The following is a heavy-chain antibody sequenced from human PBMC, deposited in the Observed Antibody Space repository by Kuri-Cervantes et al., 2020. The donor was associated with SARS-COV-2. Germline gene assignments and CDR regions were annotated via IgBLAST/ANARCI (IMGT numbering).Heavy chain of an antibody. CDR1: GFTLSSYS. Sequence: ESLKSSGAASGFTLSSYSMNWVRQAPGKGLEWVSSISSSSYIYYGDSVKGRFTISIDNAKNSLYLQMNSLRAEDTAVYYCARDSTCTTGTTVGTYYYYMYVWGKGTTVTVSS. CDR3: ARDSTCTTGTTVGTYYYYMYV. CDR2: ISSSSYI. J-gene: IGHJ6*03. D-gene: IGHD1-1*01. V-gene: IGHV3-21*01.